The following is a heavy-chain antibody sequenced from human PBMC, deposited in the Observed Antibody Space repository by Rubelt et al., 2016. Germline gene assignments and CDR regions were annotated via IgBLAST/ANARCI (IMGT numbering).Heavy chain of an antibody. D-gene: IGHD1-26*01. Sequence: QVQLQQWGAGLLKPSETLSLTCAVYGGSFSGYYWCWIRQPQGKGLEWIGEITHSGSTNYNPSLKSRVTLSVDTAKNQCSLKLGLVTAADTAVYYCARGRMGFHYYYYGMDVWGQGTTVTVSS. J-gene: IGHJ6*02. CDR3: ARGRMGFHYYYYGMDV. V-gene: IGHV4-34*01. CDR1: GGSFSGYY. CDR2: ITHSGST.